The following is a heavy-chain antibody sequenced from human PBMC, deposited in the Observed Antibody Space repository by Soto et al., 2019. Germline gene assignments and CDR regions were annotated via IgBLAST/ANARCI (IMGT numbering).Heavy chain of an antibody. CDR2: SYYSGST. D-gene: IGHD5-12*01. J-gene: IGHJ6*02. Sequence: SETLSLTCTVSGGSISSSSYYWCWIRQPPGKGLEWIGSSYYSGSTYYNPSLKSRVTISVDTSKNQFALKLSSVTAADTAVYYCARHRGGGYVGYYYYGMDVWGQGTTVSVS. CDR1: GGSISSSSYY. CDR3: ARHRGGGYVGYYYYGMDV. V-gene: IGHV4-39*01.